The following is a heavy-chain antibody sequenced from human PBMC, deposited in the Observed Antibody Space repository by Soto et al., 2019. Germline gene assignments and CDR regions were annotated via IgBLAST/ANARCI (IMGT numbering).Heavy chain of an antibody. V-gene: IGHV4-4*02. Sequence: VQLQESGPGLVKPSGTLSLTCTVSGGSISTTNCWSWVRQSPGKGLEWIGEILHIGSTNYNPSLKSRVTISIDKSKSQFSLRLSSVTAADTAVYYCASGFDSDGLYNGGHPWGQGTLVSVSS. CDR1: GGSISTTNC. D-gene: IGHD3-22*01. CDR3: ASGFDSDGLYNGGHP. CDR2: ILHIGST. J-gene: IGHJ5*02.